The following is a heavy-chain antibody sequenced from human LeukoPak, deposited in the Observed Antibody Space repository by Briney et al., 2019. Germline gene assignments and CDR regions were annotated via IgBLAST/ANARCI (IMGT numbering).Heavy chain of an antibody. V-gene: IGHV3-48*03. CDR2: ISSGVTTI. Sequence: GGSLRLSCAASGFTFSLFEMNWVRQAPGKGLEWISYISSGVTTIHYADSVKGRFTISRDNAKNSIYLQMNSLRVEDTGVYYCERDLRSGWFSYWGQGALVIVSS. J-gene: IGHJ4*02. CDR1: GFTFSLFE. D-gene: IGHD6-19*01. CDR3: ERDLRSGWFSY.